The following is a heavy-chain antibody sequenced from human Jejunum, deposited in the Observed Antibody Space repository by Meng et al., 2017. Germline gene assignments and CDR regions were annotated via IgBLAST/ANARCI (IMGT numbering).Heavy chain of an antibody. J-gene: IGHJ6*02. CDR3: ATKVAPGYGMDV. CDR1: GFTLSTYW. CDR2: IDQGGSER. V-gene: IGHV3-7*01. Sequence: GESLKISCAASGFTLSTYWMIWVRQAPGKGLEWVGNIDQGGSERNYLDSVKGRFTISRDNAKNSLYLETNSLRAEDTAIYYCATKVAPGYGMDVWGQGTTVTVSS.